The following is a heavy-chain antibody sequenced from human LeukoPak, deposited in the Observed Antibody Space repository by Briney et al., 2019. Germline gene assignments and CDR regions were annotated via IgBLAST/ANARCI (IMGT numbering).Heavy chain of an antibody. CDR3: ARDSGTTGEVKFDP. D-gene: IGHD3-10*01. CDR1: GGSINSY. Sequence: SETLSLTCTVSGGSINSYWSWIRQPAGKGLEWIGRISGSGTITYNPALQSRLSISIDTSKNQFSLILMSVTAADTAVYYCARDSGTTGEVKFDPWGQGTLVTVSS. CDR2: ISGSGTI. V-gene: IGHV4-4*07. J-gene: IGHJ5*02.